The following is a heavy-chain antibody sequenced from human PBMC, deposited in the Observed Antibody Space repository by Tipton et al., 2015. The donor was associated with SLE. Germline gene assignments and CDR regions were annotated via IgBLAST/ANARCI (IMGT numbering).Heavy chain of an antibody. Sequence: TLSLTCTVSGGSISSGDYYWSWIRQPPGKGLEWIGYIYYSGSTYYNPSLKSRVTISVDTSKNQFSLKLSSVTAADTAVYYCARYCSSTSCSVDYWGQGTLVTVSS. V-gene: IGHV4-30-4*08. CDR1: GGSISSGDYY. D-gene: IGHD2-2*01. CDR3: ARYCSSTSCSVDY. CDR2: IYYSGST. J-gene: IGHJ4*02.